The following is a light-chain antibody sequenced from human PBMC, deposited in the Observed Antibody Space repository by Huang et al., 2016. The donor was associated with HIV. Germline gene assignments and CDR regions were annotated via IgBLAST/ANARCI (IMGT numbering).Light chain of an antibody. J-gene: IGKJ2*01. V-gene: IGKV2-29*01. CDR2: EVS. CDR1: QSLLHSDGKTY. CDR3: MQGIHLPA. Sequence: DIVLTQTPLSLSVTPGQPASISCRSSQSLLHSDGKTYLSWYLQKPGHSPHLLSYEVSSRCSGVPDRFSGSGSGTDFTLRISRVEAEDVGVYYCMQGIHLPAFGQGTKLEIK.